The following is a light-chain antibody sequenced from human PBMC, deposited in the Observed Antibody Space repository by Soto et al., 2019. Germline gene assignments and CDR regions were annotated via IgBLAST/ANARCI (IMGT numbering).Light chain of an antibody. CDR2: WAS. J-gene: IGKJ4*01. CDR1: QSVLYSSNNKNY. Sequence: DIVMTQSPDSLAVSLGERATINCKSSQSVLYSSNNKNYLAWYQHKPGQPPKLLIYWASTRESGVPDRFSGSGSGTDFTLTISSLQAEDVAVYCCQQYYSTPQTFGGGTKVEIK. CDR3: QQYYSTPQT. V-gene: IGKV4-1*01.